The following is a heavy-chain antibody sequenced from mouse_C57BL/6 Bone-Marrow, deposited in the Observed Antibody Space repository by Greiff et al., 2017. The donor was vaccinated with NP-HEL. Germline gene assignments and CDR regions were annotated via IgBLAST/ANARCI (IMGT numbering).Heavy chain of an antibody. CDR2: INYDGSST. J-gene: IGHJ4*01. V-gene: IGHV5-16*01. CDR3: AREGGLRRRTYAMDY. CDR1: GFTFSDYY. D-gene: IGHD2-4*01. Sequence: EVPLVESEGGLVQPGSSMKLSCTASGFTFSDYYMAWVRQVPEKGLEWVANINYDGSSTYYLDSLKSRFIISRDNAKNILYLQISSLKSEDTATYYCAREGGLRRRTYAMDYWGQGTSVTVSS.